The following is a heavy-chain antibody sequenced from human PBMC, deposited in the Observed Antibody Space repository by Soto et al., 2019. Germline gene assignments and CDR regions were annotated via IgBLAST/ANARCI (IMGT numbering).Heavy chain of an antibody. J-gene: IGHJ6*02. CDR1: GFTFSSYG. D-gene: IGHD6-19*01. CDR2: IWYDGSNK. Sequence: GGSLRLSCAASGFTFSSYGMHWVRQAPGKGLEWVAVIWYDGSNKYYADSVKGRFTISRDNSKNTLYLQMNSLRAEDTAVYYCARDCGYSGGWYDEYGMDVWGQGTTVTVSS. V-gene: IGHV3-33*01. CDR3: ARDCGYSGGWYDEYGMDV.